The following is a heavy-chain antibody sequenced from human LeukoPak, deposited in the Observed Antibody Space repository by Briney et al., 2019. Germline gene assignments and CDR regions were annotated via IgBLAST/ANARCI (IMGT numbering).Heavy chain of an antibody. J-gene: IGHJ6*03. Sequence: GGSLRLSCAASGFTFSIYGMGWVRQAPGKGLEWVSAISSSSRHIYYADSVKGRFTISRDNAKNSLYLQMNSLRAEDTAVYYCARDEGYTYGNFHYYYMDVWGKGTTVTVSS. CDR2: ISSSSRHI. CDR3: ARDEGYTYGNFHYYYMDV. V-gene: IGHV3-21*01. CDR1: GFTFSIYG. D-gene: IGHD5-18*01.